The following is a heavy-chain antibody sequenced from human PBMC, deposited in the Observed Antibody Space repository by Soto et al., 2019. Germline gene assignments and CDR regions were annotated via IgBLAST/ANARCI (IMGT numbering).Heavy chain of an antibody. Sequence: GGSLRLSCAASGFTFSSYSMNWVRQAPGKGLEWVSYISSSSSTIYYADSVKGRFTISRDNAKNSLYLQMNSLRDEDTAVYYCARDPYGTVTTGYYYYYGMDVWGQGTTVTVSS. CDR3: ARDPYGTVTTGYYYYYGMDV. D-gene: IGHD4-4*01. J-gene: IGHJ6*02. V-gene: IGHV3-48*02. CDR2: ISSSSSTI. CDR1: GFTFSSYS.